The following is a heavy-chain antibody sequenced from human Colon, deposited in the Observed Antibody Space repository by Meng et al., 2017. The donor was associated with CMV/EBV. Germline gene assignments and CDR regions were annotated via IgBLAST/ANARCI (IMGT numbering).Heavy chain of an antibody. D-gene: IGHD6-13*01. V-gene: IGHV3-11*01. J-gene: IGHJ5*02. CDR2: ITHSGANK. Sequence: GGSLRLSCAASGFAFSDYYMGWMRQVPGQGLEWVSSITHSGANKFYADSVKGRFTISRDNANSSLFLQMNSLRAEDTAVYYCARGGAAAAGPKGGRNWFDPRGQGTLVTVSS. CDR1: GFAFSDYY. CDR3: ARGGAAAAGPKGGRNWFDP.